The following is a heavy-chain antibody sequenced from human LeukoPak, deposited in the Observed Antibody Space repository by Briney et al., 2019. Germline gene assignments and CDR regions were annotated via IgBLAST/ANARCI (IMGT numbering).Heavy chain of an antibody. CDR3: ARSVGGWFFYYFDY. V-gene: IGHV1-18*01. CDR2: ISAYNGNT. J-gene: IGHJ4*02. D-gene: IGHD6-19*01. CDR1: GYTFTSYG. Sequence: GASVKVSCKASGYTFTSYGISRVRQAPGQGLEWMGWISAYNGNTNYAQKLQGRVTMTTDTSTSTAYMELRSLRSDDTAVYYCARSVGGWFFYYFDYWGQGTLVTVSS.